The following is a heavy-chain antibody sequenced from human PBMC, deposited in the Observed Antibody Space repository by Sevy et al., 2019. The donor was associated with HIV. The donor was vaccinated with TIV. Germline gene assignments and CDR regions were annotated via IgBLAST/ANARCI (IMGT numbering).Heavy chain of an antibody. V-gene: IGHV1-18*01. CDR2: ISAYNGNT. D-gene: IGHD3-22*01. J-gene: IGHJ6*03. CDR1: GYTFTSYG. CDR3: ARDRYYYDSSGYYPHNYYMDV. Sequence: ASVKVSCKASGYTFTSYGISWVRQAPGQGLEWMGWISAYNGNTNYAQTLQGRVTMTTDTSTSTAYMELRSLRSDDTAVYYCARDRYYYDSSGYYPHNYYMDVWGKGTTVTVSS.